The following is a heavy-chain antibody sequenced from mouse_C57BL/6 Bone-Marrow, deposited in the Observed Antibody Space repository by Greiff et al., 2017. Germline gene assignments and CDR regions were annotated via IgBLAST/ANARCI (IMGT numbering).Heavy chain of an antibody. CDR3: ARRRGDFDY. CDR1: GFTFSSYG. V-gene: IGHV5-6*01. CDR2: ISSGGSYT. J-gene: IGHJ2*01. Sequence: EVQGVESGGDLVKPGGSLKLSCAASGFTFSSYGMSWVRQTPDKRLEWVATISSGGSYTYYPDSVKGRFTISRDNAKNTLYLQMSSLKSEDTAMYYCARRRGDFDYWGQGTTLTVSS.